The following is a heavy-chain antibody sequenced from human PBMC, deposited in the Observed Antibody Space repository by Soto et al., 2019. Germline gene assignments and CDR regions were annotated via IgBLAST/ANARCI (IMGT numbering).Heavy chain of an antibody. CDR3: ARSLEYGIPFDK. CDR2: IYNGGPT. Sequence: ASETLSLTCTVPGVSISNGDYYWNWIRQTPGKGLEWIGYIYNGGPTYCNPSLESRLSLSVDTSGNQFSLRLSSVTAADTAIYYCARSLEYGIPFDKWGQGTLVTVSS. J-gene: IGHJ4*02. CDR1: GVSISNGDYY. V-gene: IGHV4-30-4*01. D-gene: IGHD2-8*01.